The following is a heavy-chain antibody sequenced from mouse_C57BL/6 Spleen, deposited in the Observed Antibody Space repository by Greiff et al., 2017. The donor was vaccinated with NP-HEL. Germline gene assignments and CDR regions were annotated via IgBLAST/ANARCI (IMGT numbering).Heavy chain of an antibody. CDR3: TRRGVTSWFAY. V-gene: IGHV1-15*01. CDR1: GYTFTDYE. Sequence: VKLQQSGAELVRPGASVTLSCKASGYTFTDYEMHWVKQTPVHGLEWIGAIDPETGGTAYNQKFKGKAILTADKSSSTAYMELRSLTSEDSAVYYCTRRGVTSWFAYWGQGTLVTVSA. J-gene: IGHJ3*01. D-gene: IGHD2-2*01. CDR2: IDPETGGT.